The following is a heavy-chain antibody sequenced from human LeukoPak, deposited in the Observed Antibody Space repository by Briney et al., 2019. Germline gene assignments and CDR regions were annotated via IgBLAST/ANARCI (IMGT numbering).Heavy chain of an antibody. J-gene: IGHJ4*02. CDR2: IFGSGGSA. CDR3: GKTTTGYSSGRYPGWPVDY. CDR1: GLTFNSYA. Sequence: GVSLTLSCAASGLTFNSYAMDSVRQATGKGLEWVSGIFGSGGSAHYADSVKGRFTISRDNSKNTVYLQMDSLRVEDTAVYYCGKTTTGYSSGRYPGWPVDYWGQGTLVTVSS. D-gene: IGHD6-19*01. V-gene: IGHV3-23*01.